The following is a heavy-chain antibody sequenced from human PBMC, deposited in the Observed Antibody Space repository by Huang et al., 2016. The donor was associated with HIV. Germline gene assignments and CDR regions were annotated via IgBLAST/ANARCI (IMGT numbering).Heavy chain of an antibody. D-gene: IGHD3-16*01. CDR3: AQGGFSYGF. J-gene: IGHJ4*02. V-gene: IGHV3-7*01. CDR2: IAQDGSQR. CDR1: GFNFSNYY. Sequence: EVQFVESGGTWVQSGGSLSRSCTASGFNFSNYYMTWARQASGKALEWVANIAQDGSQRYYGDSVKGRFSISRDNVDNSLFLQMSGLRAEDTAVYYCAQGGFSYGFWGQGTLVSVSS.